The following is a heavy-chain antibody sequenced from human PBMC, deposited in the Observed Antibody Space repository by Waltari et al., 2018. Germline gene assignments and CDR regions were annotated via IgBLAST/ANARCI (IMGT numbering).Heavy chain of an antibody. V-gene: IGHV4-59*08. CDR1: GGSISSYY. Sequence: QVQLQESGPGLVKPSETLSLTCTVSGGSISSYYWSWIRQPPGKGLEWIGYIYYSGSTNYNPSLKSRVTISVDTSKNQFSLKLSSVTAADTAVYYCARHGRIVGVSWGQGTLVTVSS. CDR2: IYYSGST. D-gene: IGHD1-26*01. CDR3: ARHGRIVGVS. J-gene: IGHJ5*02.